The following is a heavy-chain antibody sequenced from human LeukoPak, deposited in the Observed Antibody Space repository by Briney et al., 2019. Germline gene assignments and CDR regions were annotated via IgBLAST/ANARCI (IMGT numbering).Heavy chain of an antibody. CDR3: ARDLDY. Sequence: GGSLRLSCVDSTLSVGGSFVSWVRQAPGKGLEWVSVIYSGGSVYSADSVKGRFTISSDNSKNTLYLQMNSLRAEDTAVYYCARDLDYWGQGTLVTVSS. J-gene: IGHJ4*02. CDR1: TLSVGGSF. CDR2: IYSGGSV. V-gene: IGHV3-53*01.